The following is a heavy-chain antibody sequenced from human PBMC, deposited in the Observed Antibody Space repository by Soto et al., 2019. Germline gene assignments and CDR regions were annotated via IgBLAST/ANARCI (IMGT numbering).Heavy chain of an antibody. CDR3: AKWDVVITYTMSGMNSFDP. Sequence: RLSCVASGFTFTNYALAWVRQAPGKGLEWVSAISGGGVSTYYADSVRGRFTISRDKSQNTLYLQMNSLRAEDTALYYCAKWDVVITYTMSGMNSFDPWGQGTQVTVS. CDR1: GFTFTNYA. D-gene: IGHD3-22*01. CDR2: ISGGGVST. J-gene: IGHJ5*02. V-gene: IGHV3-23*01.